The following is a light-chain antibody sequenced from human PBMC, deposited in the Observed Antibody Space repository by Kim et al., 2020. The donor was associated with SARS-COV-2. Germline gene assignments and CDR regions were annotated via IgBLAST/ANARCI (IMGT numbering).Light chain of an antibody. CDR3: LAWDSSLSPWV. V-gene: IGLV10-54*01. Sequence: QAGLTQPPSVSKDLRQTATLTCTGNSNNVGDQGAAWLQQHQGHPPKLLSYRNNNRPSGISERLSASRSGNTASLTITGLQPEDEADYYCLAWDSSLSPWVFGGGTKVTVL. CDR1: SNNVGDQG. J-gene: IGLJ3*02. CDR2: RNN.